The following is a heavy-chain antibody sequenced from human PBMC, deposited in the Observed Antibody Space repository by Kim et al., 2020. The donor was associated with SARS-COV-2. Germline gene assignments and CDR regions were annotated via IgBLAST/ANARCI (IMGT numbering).Heavy chain of an antibody. Sequence: GGSLRLSCAASGFTFSSYSMHWVRQAPGKGLEWVALISYDGSITSYADSVKGRFTISRDNSKNTLFLQMNSLRAEDSAVYYCARALGSTLSYYPFDCWGQGTLVTVSS. CDR2: ISYDGSIT. CDR1: GFTFSSYS. CDR3: ARALGSTLSYYPFDC. J-gene: IGHJ4*02. V-gene: IGHV3-30*01. D-gene: IGHD1-26*01.